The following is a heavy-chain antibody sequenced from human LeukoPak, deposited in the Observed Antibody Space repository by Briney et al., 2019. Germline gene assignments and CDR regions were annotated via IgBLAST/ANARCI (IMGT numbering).Heavy chain of an antibody. CDR1: GGTVSSYA. Sequence: SVKVSCKASGGTVSSYAISWVRQAPGQGLEWMGRIIPIFGTANYAQKFQGRVTITTDESTSTAYMELSSLRSEDTAVYYCARDRRSSSSTTFDYWGQGTLVTVSS. J-gene: IGHJ4*02. CDR3: ARDRRSSSSTTFDY. CDR2: IIPIFGTA. D-gene: IGHD6-6*01. V-gene: IGHV1-69*05.